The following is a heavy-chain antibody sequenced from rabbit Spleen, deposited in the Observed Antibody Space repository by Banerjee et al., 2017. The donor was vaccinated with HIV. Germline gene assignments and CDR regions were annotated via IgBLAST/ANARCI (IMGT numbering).Heavy chain of an antibody. CDR1: GFSFTTNYY. CDR2: IYAGGGGAT. Sequence: QEQLVESGGGLVQPEGSLTLTCTASGFSFTTNYYMCWVRQAPGKGLEWIACIYAGGGGATYYATWAKGRVTISKTSSTTVTLQVTSLTAADTATYFCASSYASVGGYLNLWGQGTLVTVS. J-gene: IGHJ4*01. D-gene: IGHD1-1*01. V-gene: IGHV1S45*01. CDR3: ASSYASVGGYLNL.